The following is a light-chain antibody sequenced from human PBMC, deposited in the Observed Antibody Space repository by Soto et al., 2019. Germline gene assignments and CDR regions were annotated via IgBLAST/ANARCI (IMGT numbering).Light chain of an antibody. CDR3: QQDGTSPIT. CDR1: QTVSSY. J-gene: IGKJ5*01. V-gene: IGKV3-20*01. CDR2: GAS. Sequence: ENVLTQSPGTLSLSPGERATLSCRASQTVSSYLTWYQQRPGQDPRLLIYGASKRATGIPDRFSGSGSGTDFNLTISRLEPEDFALYYCQQDGTSPITFGQGTRLEIK.